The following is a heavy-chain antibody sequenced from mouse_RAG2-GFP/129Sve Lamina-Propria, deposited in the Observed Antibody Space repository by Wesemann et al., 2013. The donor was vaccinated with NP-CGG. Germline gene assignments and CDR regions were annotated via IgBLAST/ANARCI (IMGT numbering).Heavy chain of an antibody. CDR2: INPNNGGT. V-gene: IGHV1-26*01. J-gene: IGHJ3*01. CDR1: GYTFTDYY. CDR3: ARSGREPFAY. D-gene: IGHD3-1*01. Sequence: LQQSGPELVKPGASVKISCKASGYTFTDYYMNWVKQSHGKSLEWIGDINPNNGGTSYNQKFKGKATLTVDKSSSTAYMELRSLTSEDSAVYYCARSGREPFAYWGQGTLVTVSA.